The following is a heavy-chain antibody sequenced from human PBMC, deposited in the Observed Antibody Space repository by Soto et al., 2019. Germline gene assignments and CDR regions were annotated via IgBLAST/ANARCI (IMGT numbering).Heavy chain of an antibody. CDR3: ARDRLDIVLVPAVNFDY. Sequence: GGSLRLSCAASGFTFSDYYMSWIRQAPGKGLEWVSYISSSGSTIYYADSVKGRFTISRDNAKNSLYLQMNSLRAEDTAVYYCARDRLDIVLVPAVNFDYWGQGTLVTVSS. V-gene: IGHV3-11*01. CDR1: GFTFSDYY. CDR2: ISSSGSTI. J-gene: IGHJ4*02. D-gene: IGHD2-2*03.